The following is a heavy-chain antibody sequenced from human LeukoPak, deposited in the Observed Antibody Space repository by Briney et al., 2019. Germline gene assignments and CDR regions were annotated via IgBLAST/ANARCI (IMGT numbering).Heavy chain of an antibody. D-gene: IGHD6-13*01. J-gene: IGHJ4*02. CDR1: GFTFSNYS. Sequence: GGSLRLSCAASGFTFSNYSMNWVRQAPGKGLEWVSYISSGSSTIYYADSVKGRFTISRDNAKNSLYLRMNSLRAEDTAVYYCARRGWAAAGPVDYWGQGTLVTVSS. CDR3: ARRGWAAAGPVDY. V-gene: IGHV3-48*01. CDR2: ISSGSSTI.